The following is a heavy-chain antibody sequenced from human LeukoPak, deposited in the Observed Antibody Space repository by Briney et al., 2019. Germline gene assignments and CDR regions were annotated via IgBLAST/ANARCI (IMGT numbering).Heavy chain of an antibody. CDR1: GGSISSSSYY. D-gene: IGHD2-2*01. CDR3: ARHLLGYCSSTSCPPPIYWFDP. V-gene: IGHV4-39*01. Sequence: PSETLSLTXTVSGGSISSSSYYWGWIRQPPGKGLEWIGSIYYSGSTYYNPSLKSRVTISVDTSKNQFSLKLSSVTAADTAVYYCARHLLGYCSSTSCPPPIYWFDPWGQGTLVTVSS. J-gene: IGHJ5*02. CDR2: IYYSGST.